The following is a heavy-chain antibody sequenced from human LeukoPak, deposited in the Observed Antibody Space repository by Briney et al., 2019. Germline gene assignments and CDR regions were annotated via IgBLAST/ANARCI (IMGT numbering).Heavy chain of an antibody. J-gene: IGHJ4*02. Sequence: GRSLRLACAATGFTFSTCAMHWVRQAPGKGLEGVAVISYDGTNIYYEDLVRGRFTISNDNSINAAYLQMIRLSPEVLAGYYCAKDREVSVRYGHLGQRAL. CDR1: GFTFSTCA. D-gene: IGHD4-17*01. CDR3: AKDREVSVRYGH. V-gene: IGHV3-30*04. CDR2: ISYDGTNI.